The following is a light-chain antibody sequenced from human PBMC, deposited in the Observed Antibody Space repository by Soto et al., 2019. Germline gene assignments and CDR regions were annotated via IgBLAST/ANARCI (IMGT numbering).Light chain of an antibody. CDR1: QSVSSY. J-gene: IGKJ1*01. CDR3: QQRSNWPRWT. CDR2: GAS. V-gene: IGKV3-11*01. Sequence: EIVLTQSPATLSLSPGEIATLSFSASQSVSSYLAWYQQKPGQTPRLLIFGASNRAAGIPARFSGSGSGTDFTLTINNLEPEDFAVYYCQQRSNWPRWTFGQGTKVDIK.